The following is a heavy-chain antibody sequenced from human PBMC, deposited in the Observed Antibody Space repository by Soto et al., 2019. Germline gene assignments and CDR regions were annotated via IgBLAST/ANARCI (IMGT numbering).Heavy chain of an antibody. V-gene: IGHV4-31*02. CDR3: ARDRGSSSWTDYNYSGMAV. D-gene: IGHD6-13*01. J-gene: IGHJ6*04. Sequence: SQTLSLTWSVSGGSIIDVGYYCSWIRQHPGKAREWIGYIDYSGSTYYNPSLMSRVTISVDTAKNQFSLKLSSVTAADTAVYYCARDRGSSSWTDYNYSGMAVWGNGTTVTVSS. CDR1: GGSIIDVGYY. CDR2: IDYSGST.